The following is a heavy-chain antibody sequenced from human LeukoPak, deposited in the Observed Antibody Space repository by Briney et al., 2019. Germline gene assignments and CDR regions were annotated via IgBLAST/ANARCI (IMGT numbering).Heavy chain of an antibody. CDR2: IIPILGIA. CDR3: ARLHPNWFDP. V-gene: IGHV1-69*04. Sequence: SVKVSCKTSGGTFSSYAISWVRQAPGQGLEWMGRIIPILGIANYAQKFQGRVTITADKSTSTAYMELSSLRSEDTAVYYCARLHPNWFDPWGQGTLVTVSS. CDR1: GGTFSSYA. J-gene: IGHJ5*02.